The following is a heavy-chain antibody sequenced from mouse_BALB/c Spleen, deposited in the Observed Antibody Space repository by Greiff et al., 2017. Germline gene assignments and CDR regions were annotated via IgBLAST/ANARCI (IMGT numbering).Heavy chain of an antibody. CDR3: ARAITTATSFAY. CDR2: IDPANGNT. J-gene: IGHJ3*01. Sequence: VQLQQSGAELVKPGASVKLSCTASGFNIKDTYMHWVKQRPEQGLEWIGRIDPANGNTKYDLKFQGKATITADTSSNTAYLQLSSLTSEDTAVYYCARAITTATSFAYWGQGTLVTVSA. CDR1: GFNIKDTY. V-gene: IGHV14-3*02. D-gene: IGHD1-2*01.